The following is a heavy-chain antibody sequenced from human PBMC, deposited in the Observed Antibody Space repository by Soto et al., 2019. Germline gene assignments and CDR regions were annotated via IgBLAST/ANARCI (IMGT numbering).Heavy chain of an antibody. CDR2: IIDSGGST. Sequence: PGGSLRLSCAASGFTFSSCAMGWVRQAPGKGLEWVSDIIDSGGSTYYADSVKGRFTISRDNSKNTLYLQMNSLRTEDSAVYYCARDSETNGYSYDYFDYWGQGTLVTVSS. J-gene: IGHJ4*02. CDR1: GFTFSSCA. V-gene: IGHV3-23*01. CDR3: ARDSETNGYSYDYFDY. D-gene: IGHD5-18*01.